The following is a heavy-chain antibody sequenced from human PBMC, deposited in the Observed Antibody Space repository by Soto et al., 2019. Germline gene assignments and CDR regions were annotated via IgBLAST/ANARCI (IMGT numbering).Heavy chain of an antibody. CDR3: ARERKEQQLYYYYYYYGMDV. CDR2: IWYDGSNK. Sequence: PGGSLRLSCAASGFTFSSYGMHWVRQAPGKXLEWVAVIWYDGSNKYYADSVKGRFTISRDNSKNTLYLQMNSLRAEDTAVYYCARERKEQQLYYYYYYYGMDVWGQGTTVTVSS. D-gene: IGHD6-13*01. CDR1: GFTFSSYG. V-gene: IGHV3-33*01. J-gene: IGHJ6*02.